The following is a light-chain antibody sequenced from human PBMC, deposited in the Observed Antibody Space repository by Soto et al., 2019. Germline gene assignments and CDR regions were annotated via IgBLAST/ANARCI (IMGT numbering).Light chain of an antibody. Sequence: DIQLTQSPSTLSASVGDRVTITCRASQSISSWLAWYQQKPGKAPKLLIYGDSILEKGVPSRVSGSVSVTEFTLTIDSMQPNYLLKSYCEQYSCSSPTFSHGTKVEI. V-gene: IGKV1-5*01. J-gene: IGKJ2*01. CDR1: QSISSW. CDR2: GDS. CDR3: EQYSCSSPT.